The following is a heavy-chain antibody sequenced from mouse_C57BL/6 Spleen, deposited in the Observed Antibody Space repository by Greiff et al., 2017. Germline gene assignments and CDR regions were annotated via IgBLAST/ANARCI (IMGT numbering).Heavy chain of an antibody. CDR1: GFTFSDYY. CDR2: ISNGGGST. D-gene: IGHD2-12*01. J-gene: IGHJ4*01. CDR3: ASLGPVLYHYYAMDY. Sequence: DVMLVESGGGLVQPGGSLKLSCAASGFTFSDYYMYWVRQTPEKRLEWVAYISNGGGSTYYPDTVKGRFTISRDNAKNTLYLQMSRLKSEDTAMYYYASLGPVLYHYYAMDYWGQGTSVTVSS. V-gene: IGHV5-12*01.